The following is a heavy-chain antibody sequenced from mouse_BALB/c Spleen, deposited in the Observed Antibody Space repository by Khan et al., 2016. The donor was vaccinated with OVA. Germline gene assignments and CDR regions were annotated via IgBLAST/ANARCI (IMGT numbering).Heavy chain of an antibody. V-gene: IGHV3-2*02. CDR3: ARVHGGDFDY. J-gene: IGHJ2*01. CDR1: GYSITSDYA. CDR2: ISYSGNT. Sequence: VQLKESGPGLVKPSQSLSLTCTVTGYSITSDYAWNWIRQFPGNKLEWLGYISYSGNTKYNPSLKSRIPVTRATSKNQFFLQLNSVTTEDTATYYCARVHGGDFDYWGQGTTLTVSS.